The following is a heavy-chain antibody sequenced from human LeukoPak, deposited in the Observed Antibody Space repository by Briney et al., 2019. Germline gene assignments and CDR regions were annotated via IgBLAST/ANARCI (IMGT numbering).Heavy chain of an antibody. CDR2: INHRGNT. Sequence: SETRSLTCAVYGGSFSGYYWTWIRQPPGKGLEWIGEINHRGNTNCYPSLESRVAISADTSKNHFSLNLSSVTAADTAVYYCARGRYDRRGSYDLVQTKAFDYWGQGTLVTVSP. D-gene: IGHD3-22*01. V-gene: IGHV4-34*01. CDR1: GGSFSGYY. J-gene: IGHJ4*02. CDR3: ARGRYDRRGSYDLVQTKAFDY.